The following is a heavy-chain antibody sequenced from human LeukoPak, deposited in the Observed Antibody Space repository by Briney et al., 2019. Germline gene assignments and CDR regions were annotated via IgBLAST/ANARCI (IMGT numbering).Heavy chain of an antibody. D-gene: IGHD6-13*01. J-gene: IGHJ3*02. Sequence: SETLSLTCTVSGGSISSGDYYWSWIRQHPGTGLEWIGYIYYSGSTYYNPSLKSRVTISVDTSKNQFSLKLSSVTAADTAVYYCATKSRNSSWFQPVDLAFDIWGQGTMVTVSS. V-gene: IGHV4-31*03. CDR3: ATKSRNSSWFQPVDLAFDI. CDR1: GGSISSGDYY. CDR2: IYYSGST.